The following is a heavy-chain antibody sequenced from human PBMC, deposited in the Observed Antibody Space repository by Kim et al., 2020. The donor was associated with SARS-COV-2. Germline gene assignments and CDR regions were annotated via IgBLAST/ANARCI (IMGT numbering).Heavy chain of an antibody. CDR3: ARLSVSFGQLYAFDY. V-gene: IGHV7-4-1*01. D-gene: IGHD3-10*01. CDR2: INTNTGNA. CDR1: GYIFTRYA. Sequence: ASVKVSCKASGYIFTRYALNWVRQAPGQGLEWMGWINTNTGNATYGRGFTGHFVFSLDTSVNTAYLQVGSLRAEDTATYYCARLSVSFGQLYAFDYWGQGTLLTLSA. J-gene: IGHJ4*02.